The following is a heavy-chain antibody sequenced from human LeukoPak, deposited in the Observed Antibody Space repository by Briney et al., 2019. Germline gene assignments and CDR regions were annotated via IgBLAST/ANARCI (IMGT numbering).Heavy chain of an antibody. CDR1: GFTFSSYW. CDR2: IKQDGSKK. Sequence: GGSLRLSCAASGFTFSSYWMSWVRQAPGKGLEWVANIKQDGSKKYYVDSVKGRFTISRDNAKNSLYLQMNSLRAEDTAVYYCARDAVDTAMVFDYWGQGTLVTVSS. CDR3: ARDAVDTAMVFDY. D-gene: IGHD5-18*01. J-gene: IGHJ4*02. V-gene: IGHV3-7*03.